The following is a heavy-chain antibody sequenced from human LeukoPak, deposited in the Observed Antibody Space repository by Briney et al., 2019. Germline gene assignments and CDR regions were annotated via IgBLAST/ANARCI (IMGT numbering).Heavy chain of an antibody. CDR2: MNPNSGNT. D-gene: IGHD2-2*01. Sequence: ASVKVSCKASGYTFTSYDINWVRQATGQGLEWMGWMNPNSGNTGYAQKFQGRVTITRNTSISTAYMELSSLRSEDTAVYYCARVPAAMGYYYYYYMDVWGKGTTVTVS. CDR1: GYTFTSYD. V-gene: IGHV1-8*03. J-gene: IGHJ6*03. CDR3: ARVPAAMGYYYYYYMDV.